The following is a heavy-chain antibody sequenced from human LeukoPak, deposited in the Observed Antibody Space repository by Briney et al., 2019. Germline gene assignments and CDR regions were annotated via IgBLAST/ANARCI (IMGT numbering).Heavy chain of an antibody. CDR3: ARDPYSSSWYYFDY. D-gene: IGHD6-13*01. J-gene: IGHJ4*02. V-gene: IGHV3-30-3*01. CDR1: GFTFSSYA. CDR2: ISYDGSNK. Sequence: GGSLRLSCAASGFTFSSYAMHWVRQAPGKGLEWVAVISYDGSNKYYVDSVKGRFTISRDNSKNTLYLQMNSLRAEDTAVYYCARDPYSSSWYYFDYWGQGTLVTVSS.